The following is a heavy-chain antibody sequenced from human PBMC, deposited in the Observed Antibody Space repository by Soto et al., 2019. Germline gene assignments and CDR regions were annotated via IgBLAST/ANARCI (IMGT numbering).Heavy chain of an antibody. Sequence: QVQLVESGGGVVQPGRSLRLSCAVFGFTVSTYGMHWVRQAPGKALEWVAVISRDGGTKYYADSVKGRFTISKDNSRNTLYLEMNNLRGDDMGVYYCTGEVASGYWGQGTLVIVSS. D-gene: IGHD2-8*02. CDR3: TGEVASGY. V-gene: IGHV3-30*03. J-gene: IGHJ4*02. CDR1: GFTVSTYG. CDR2: ISRDGGTK.